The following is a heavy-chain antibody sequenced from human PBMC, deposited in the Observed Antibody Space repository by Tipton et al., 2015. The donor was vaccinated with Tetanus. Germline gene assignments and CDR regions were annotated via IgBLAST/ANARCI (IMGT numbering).Heavy chain of an antibody. Sequence: QLVQSGAEMKKPGASVKVSCTASGYTFTNYYIYWVRQAPGQGLEWMGWIDPNSGGTVYAQKLQGRVPMTRDTFISTAYMELRSLRSDDTAVYYCARDRGDYIYYGMDVWGPGTTVTVS. CDR3: ARDRGDYIYYGMDV. V-gene: IGHV1-2*02. J-gene: IGHJ6*02. CDR1: GYTFTNYY. CDR2: IDPNSGGT. D-gene: IGHD3-22*01.